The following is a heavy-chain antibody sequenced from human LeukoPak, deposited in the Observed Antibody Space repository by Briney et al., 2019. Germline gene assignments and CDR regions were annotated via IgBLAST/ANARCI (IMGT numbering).Heavy chain of an antibody. CDR3: AKDLDFFGSGSYYNGGPDY. V-gene: IGHV3-43*02. D-gene: IGHD3-10*01. CDR1: GFTFDDYA. CDR2: ISGDGGST. J-gene: IGHJ4*02. Sequence: PGGSLRLSCAASGFTFDDYAMHWVRQAPGKGLEWVSLISGDGGSTYYAGTVKSRFTISRDYSKNSLYLQMHSLRAEDNALYYCAKDLDFFGSGSYYNGGPDYWGQGTLVTVSS.